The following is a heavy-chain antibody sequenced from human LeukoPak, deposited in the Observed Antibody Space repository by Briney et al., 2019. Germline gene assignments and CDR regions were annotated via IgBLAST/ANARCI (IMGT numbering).Heavy chain of an antibody. CDR1: GFTFSSYS. Sequence: PGGSLRLSCAASGFTFSSYSMNWVRQAPGKGLEWVSSISSSSSYIYYADSVKGRFTISRDNAKNSLYLQMNSLRAEDTAVYYCASPGSGLLWFGEDYWGQGTLVTVSS. CDR2: ISSSSSYI. V-gene: IGHV3-21*01. J-gene: IGHJ4*02. CDR3: ASPGSGLLWFGEDY. D-gene: IGHD3-10*01.